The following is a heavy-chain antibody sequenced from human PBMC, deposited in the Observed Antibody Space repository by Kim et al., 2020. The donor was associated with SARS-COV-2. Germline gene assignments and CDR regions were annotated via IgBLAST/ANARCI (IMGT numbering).Heavy chain of an antibody. J-gene: IGHJ4*02. V-gene: IGHV4-34*01. CDR3: ARGREIVVVVAATHVDY. D-gene: IGHD2-15*01. Sequence: LKSRVIISVDTSKNQFSLKLSSVTAADTAVYYCARGREIVVVVAATHVDYWGQGTLVTVSS.